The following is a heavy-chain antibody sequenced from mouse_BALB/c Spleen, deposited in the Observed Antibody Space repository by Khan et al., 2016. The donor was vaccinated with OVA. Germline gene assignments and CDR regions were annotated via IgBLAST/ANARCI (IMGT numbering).Heavy chain of an antibody. J-gene: IGHJ3*01. V-gene: IGHV3-2*02. CDR3: VMGRTY. CDR1: GCSITSDYA. CDR2: ITYSGST. D-gene: IGHD2-3*01. Sequence: EVELVESGPGLVKPSQSLSLTCTVTGCSITSDYAWNWIRQFPGNKLEWMGYITYSGSTSYNPSLKSRISITRDTSKNQFFLQLNFVTTEDTATYYCVMGRTYWGQGTLVTVSA.